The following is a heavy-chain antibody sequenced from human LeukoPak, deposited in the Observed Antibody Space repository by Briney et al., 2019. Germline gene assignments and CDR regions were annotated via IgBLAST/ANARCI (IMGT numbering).Heavy chain of an antibody. CDR1: GYRFTSYW. J-gene: IGHJ3*02. CDR2: IYPGDSDT. Sequence: SGESLKISCKGSGYRFTSYWIGWVRQMPGKGLEWMGIIYPGDSDTRYSPSFQGHVTISADKSISTGYLQWSSLKASDTAMYYCARSTRLDAFDIWGQGTMVTVSS. D-gene: IGHD1-14*01. V-gene: IGHV5-51*01. CDR3: ARSTRLDAFDI.